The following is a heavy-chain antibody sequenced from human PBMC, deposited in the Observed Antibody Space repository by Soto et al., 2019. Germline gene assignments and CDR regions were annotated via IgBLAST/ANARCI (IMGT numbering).Heavy chain of an antibody. CDR2: ISYDGSNK. J-gene: IGHJ3*02. V-gene: IGHV3-30-3*01. D-gene: IGHD2-21*01. CDR1: GFTFSSYA. Sequence: GGSLRLSCAASGFTFSSYAMHWVRQAPGKGLEWVAVISYDGSNKYYADSVKGRFTISRDNSKNTLYLQMNSLRAEDTAVYYCARYRGDPTLAFDIWGQGTMVTVSS. CDR3: ARYRGDPTLAFDI.